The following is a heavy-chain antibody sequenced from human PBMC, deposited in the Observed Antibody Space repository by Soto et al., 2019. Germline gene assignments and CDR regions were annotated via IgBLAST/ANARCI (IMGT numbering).Heavy chain of an antibody. J-gene: IGHJ4*02. V-gene: IGHV3-48*01. CDR2: ISSSSSTI. Sequence: EVQLVESGGGLVQPGGSLRLSCAASGFTFSSYSMNWVRQAPGKGLEWVSYISSSSSTIYYADSVKGRFTISRDNAKNSLYLQMNSLRAEDTAVYYCARDYYDSSGYSADFDYWGQGTLVPVSS. CDR1: GFTFSSYS. D-gene: IGHD3-22*01. CDR3: ARDYYDSSGYSADFDY.